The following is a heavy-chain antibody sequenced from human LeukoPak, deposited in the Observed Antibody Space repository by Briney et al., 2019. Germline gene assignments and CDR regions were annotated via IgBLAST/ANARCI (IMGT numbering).Heavy chain of an antibody. CDR2: INHSGST. CDR3: ARGLKSSHGYFQH. V-gene: IGHV4-34*01. Sequence: SETLSLTCAVYGGSFSGYYWSWIRQPPGKGLEWIGEINHSGSTNYNPSLKSRVTISVDTSKNQFSLKLSSVTAADTAVYYCARGLKSSHGYFQHWGQGTLVTVSS. CDR1: GGSFSGYY. J-gene: IGHJ1*01.